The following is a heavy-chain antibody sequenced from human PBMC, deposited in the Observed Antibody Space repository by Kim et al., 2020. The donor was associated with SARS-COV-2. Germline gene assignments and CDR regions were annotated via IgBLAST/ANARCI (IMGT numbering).Heavy chain of an antibody. V-gene: IGHV1-24*01. J-gene: IGHJ5*02. CDR2: FDPEDGET. CDR3: ATAPSYCSSTSCHPNWFAP. Sequence: ASVKVSCKVSGYTLIELSMHWVRQAPGKGLEWMGGFDPEDGETIYAQKFQGRVTMTEDTSTDTAYMELSSLRSEDMAVYYCATAPSYCSSTSCHPNWFAPWGQGTLVTVSS. CDR1: GYTLIELS. D-gene: IGHD2-2*01.